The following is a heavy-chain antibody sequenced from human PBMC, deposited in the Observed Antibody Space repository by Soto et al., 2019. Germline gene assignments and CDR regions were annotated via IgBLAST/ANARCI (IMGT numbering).Heavy chain of an antibody. D-gene: IGHD3-22*01. J-gene: IGHJ5*02. CDR1: GHIFTSYW. V-gene: IGHV5-10-1*01. CDR2: IDPSDSYT. Sequence: PGESLKISCKGSGHIFTSYWIGWVLQMPGKGLEWMGRIDPSDSYTNYSPSFQGHVTISADKSISTAYLQWSSLKASDTAMYYCARFPYPYYYDSSGYYYGSWFDPWGQGTLVTVSS. CDR3: ARFPYPYYYDSSGYYYGSWFDP.